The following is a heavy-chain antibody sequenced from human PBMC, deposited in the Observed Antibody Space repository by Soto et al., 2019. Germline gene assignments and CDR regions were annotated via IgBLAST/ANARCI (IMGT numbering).Heavy chain of an antibody. CDR2: IIPIFGTA. CDR1: GGTFSSHA. CDR3: ARDLYSCCWLWNYCAS. D-gene: IGHD6-19*01. V-gene: IGHV1-69*13. J-gene: IGHJ5*01. Sequence: SVKVSCKASGGTFSSHAISWVRQAPGQGLEWMGGIIPIFGTANYAQKFQGRVTITADESTSTAYMELSSLRSEDTAVYYCARDLYSCCWLWNYCASRDNGTLVTVAS.